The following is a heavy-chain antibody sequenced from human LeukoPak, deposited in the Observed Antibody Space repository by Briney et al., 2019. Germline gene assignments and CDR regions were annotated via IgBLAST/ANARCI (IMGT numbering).Heavy chain of an antibody. V-gene: IGHV4-39*01. CDR2: IYYSGST. J-gene: IGHJ1*01. CDR3: ARHELIYYDSSGYLLGAEYFQH. Sequence: PSETLSLTCTVSGGSISSSSYYWGWIRQPPGKGLEWIGSIYYSGSTYYNPSLKSRVTISVDTSKNQFSLKLSSVTAADTAVYYCARHELIYYDSSGYLLGAEYFQHWGQGTLVTVSS. D-gene: IGHD3-22*01. CDR1: GGSISSSSYY.